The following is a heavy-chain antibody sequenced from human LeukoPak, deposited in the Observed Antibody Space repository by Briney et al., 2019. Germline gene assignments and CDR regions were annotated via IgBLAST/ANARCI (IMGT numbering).Heavy chain of an antibody. Sequence: GGSLRLSCVASGFTFNNYGMTWVRQAPGEGLEWISAIRSSGDSTAYADSVKGRFTISRDNSKNTLYLQMNSLRAEDTAVYYCARRGSAGVYWGQGTLVTVSS. CDR3: ARRGSAGVY. V-gene: IGHV3-23*01. J-gene: IGHJ4*02. CDR2: IRSSGDST. D-gene: IGHD3-10*01. CDR1: GFTFNNYG.